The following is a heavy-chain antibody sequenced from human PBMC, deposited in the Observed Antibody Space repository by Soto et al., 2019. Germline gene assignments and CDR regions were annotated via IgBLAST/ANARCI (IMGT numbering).Heavy chain of an antibody. J-gene: IGHJ4*02. D-gene: IGHD2-21*02. CDR2: IWYDGSTK. V-gene: IGHV3-33*08. CDR1: GFTFSSYG. Sequence: SLRLSCAASGFTFSSYGMHWVRQAPGKGLEWVAIIWYDGSTKYYADSVKGRFTISRDSSKHTLYLQMNSLRAEDTAVYYCARSHCGGDCYSSADFWGQGTLVTVSS. CDR3: ARSHCGGDCYSSADF.